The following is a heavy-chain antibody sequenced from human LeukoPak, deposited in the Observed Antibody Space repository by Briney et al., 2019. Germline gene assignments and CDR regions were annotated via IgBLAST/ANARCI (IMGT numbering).Heavy chain of an antibody. CDR3: AKTYYNFWSGYFDY. CDR1: GFTSSSYA. V-gene: IGHV3-23*01. CDR2: ISGGGGST. D-gene: IGHD3-3*01. J-gene: IGHJ4*02. Sequence: PGGSLRLPCAASGFTSSSYAMSWVRQAPGKGLEWVSAISGGGGSTYYADSVKGRFTISRDNSKNTLYLQMNSLRAEDTAVYYCAKTYYNFWSGYFDYWGQGTLVTVSS.